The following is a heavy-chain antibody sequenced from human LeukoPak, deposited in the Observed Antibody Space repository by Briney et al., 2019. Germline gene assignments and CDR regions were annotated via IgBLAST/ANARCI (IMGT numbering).Heavy chain of an antibody. CDR3: AREQSGYDFWSVHYYYYMDV. CDR1: GFTFSSYW. CDR2: IKQDGSEK. V-gene: IGHV3-7*01. Sequence: GGSLRLSCAASGFTFSSYWMNWVRQAPGKGLEWVANIKQDGSEKYYVDSVKGRFTISRDNAKNSLYLQMNSLRAEDTAVYYCAREQSGYDFWSVHYYYYMDVWGKGTTVTVSS. J-gene: IGHJ6*03. D-gene: IGHD3-3*01.